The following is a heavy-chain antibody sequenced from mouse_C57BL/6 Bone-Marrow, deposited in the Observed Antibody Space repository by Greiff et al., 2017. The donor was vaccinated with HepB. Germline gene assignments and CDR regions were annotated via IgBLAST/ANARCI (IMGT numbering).Heavy chain of an antibody. Sequence: AAEGVDFSRYWMSWVRRAPGKGLEWIGEINPDSSTINYAPSLKDKFIISRDNAKNTRYLQMSKVRSEDTALYYCAREVYYDYGYWYFDVWGTGTTVTVSS. D-gene: IGHD2-4*01. CDR1: GVDFSRYW. V-gene: IGHV4-1*01. CDR2: INPDSSTI. CDR3: AREVYYDYGYWYFDV. J-gene: IGHJ1*03.